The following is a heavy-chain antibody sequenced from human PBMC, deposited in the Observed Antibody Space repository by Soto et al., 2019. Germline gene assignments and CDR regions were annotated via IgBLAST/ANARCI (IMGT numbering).Heavy chain of an antibody. V-gene: IGHV1-69*01. Sequence: QVQLVQSGAEVKKPGSSVKVSCTASGGSLRNSVISWVRQAPAQRLEWMGGVIPILGTANYAQKFQGRVTMTADEATSTAYMDLSSLPPDDTAVYYCARLGHPGHWGPGTLVIVSS. CDR1: GGSLRNSV. CDR3: ARLGHPGH. CDR2: VIPILGTA. J-gene: IGHJ4*02.